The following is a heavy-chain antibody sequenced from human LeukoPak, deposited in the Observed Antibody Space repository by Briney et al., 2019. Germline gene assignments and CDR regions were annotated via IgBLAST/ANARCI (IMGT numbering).Heavy chain of an antibody. CDR1: GYTFTIHY. CDR2: INPSVDGT. J-gene: IGHJ3*02. Sequence: ASVKVSCKASGYTFTIHYLHWVRQAPGQGLEWMGIINPSVDGTSYAQKFQARVTMTRDTSTSTVYMELSSLRPEDTAVYYCARSLGSETYYGVFRDSHAFDIWGQGTMVTVSS. D-gene: IGHD3-10*01. V-gene: IGHV1-46*01. CDR3: ARSLGSETYYGVFRDSHAFDI.